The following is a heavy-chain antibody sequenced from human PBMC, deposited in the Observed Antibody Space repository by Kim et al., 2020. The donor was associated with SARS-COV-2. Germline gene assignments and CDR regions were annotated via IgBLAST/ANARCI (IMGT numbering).Heavy chain of an antibody. V-gene: IGHV4-4*07. D-gene: IGHD3-10*01. CDR3: ARAMRFGEGDYYYYYYMDV. CDR1: GGSISSYY. J-gene: IGHJ6*03. CDR2: IYTSGST. Sequence: SETLSLTCTVSGGSISSYYWSWIRQPAGKGLEWIGRIYTSGSTNYNPSLKSRVTMSVDTSKNQFSLKLSSVTAADTAVYYCARAMRFGEGDYYYYYYMDVWGKGTTVTLSS.